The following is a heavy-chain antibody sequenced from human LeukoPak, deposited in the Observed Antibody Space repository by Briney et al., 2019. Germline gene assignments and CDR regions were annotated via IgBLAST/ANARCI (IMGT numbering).Heavy chain of an antibody. D-gene: IGHD3-10*01. CDR1: GGSISSYY. CDR3: ARDRAEAVWSGELPYAFDI. V-gene: IGHV4-59*01. CDR2: IYYSGST. J-gene: IGHJ3*02. Sequence: SETLSLTCTVSGGSISSYYWSWIRQPPGKGLEWIGYIYYSGSTNYNPSLKSRVTISVDTSKNQSSLKLSSVTAADTAVYYCARDRAEAVWSGELPYAFDIWGQGTMVTVSS.